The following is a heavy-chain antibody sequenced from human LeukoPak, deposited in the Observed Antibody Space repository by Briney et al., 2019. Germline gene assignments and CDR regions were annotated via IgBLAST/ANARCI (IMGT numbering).Heavy chain of an antibody. D-gene: IGHD3-3*01. CDR2: IYPGDSDT. V-gene: IGHV5-51*01. Sequence: GESLKISCKGSGFRFTCYWIARVRQMPGKGLEWMGIIYPGDSDTSYSPSFQGQVTISADKSISTAYLQWSSLKASETAMYYYAIRTGEFFGVVTDCWFDPWGQGTLVTVSS. CDR1: GFRFTCYW. J-gene: IGHJ5*02. CDR3: AIRTGEFFGVVTDCWFDP.